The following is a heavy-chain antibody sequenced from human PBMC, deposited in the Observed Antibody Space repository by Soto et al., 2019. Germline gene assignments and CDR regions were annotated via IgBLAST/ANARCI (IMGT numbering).Heavy chain of an antibody. Sequence: QVQLVQSGAEVKKPGSSVKVSCKASGGTFSSYAISWVRQAPGQGLEWMGGIIPIFGTANYAQKFQGRVTITADESTSTAYMELSSLRSEDTAVYYCARDLRGDGDNYFDYWGQGTLVTVSS. V-gene: IGHV1-69*01. CDR3: ARDLRGDGDNYFDY. CDR2: IIPIFGTA. D-gene: IGHD3-10*01. J-gene: IGHJ4*02. CDR1: GGTFSSYA.